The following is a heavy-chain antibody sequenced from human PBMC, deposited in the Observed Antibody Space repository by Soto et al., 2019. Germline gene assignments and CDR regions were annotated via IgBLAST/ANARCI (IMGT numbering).Heavy chain of an antibody. CDR3: THKHPSVDTFLFDL. CDR2: IYWDDDK. CDR1: GFSLSTSGVG. Sequence: SGPTLVNPTQTLTLTCTFSGFSLSTSGVGVGWIRQPPGKAPEWLALIYWDDDKRNSPSLRSRVTITKDTSNKQVVRKATKMDPVDTATYYFTHKHPSVDTFLFDLWGQGTLVTVSS. D-gene: IGHD2-21*01. V-gene: IGHV2-5*02. J-gene: IGHJ4*02.